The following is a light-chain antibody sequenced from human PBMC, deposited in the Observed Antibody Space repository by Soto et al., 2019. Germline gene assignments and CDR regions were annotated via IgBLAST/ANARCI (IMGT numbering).Light chain of an antibody. CDR2: GAS. J-gene: IGKJ1*01. CDR1: QSVSSN. V-gene: IGKV3-20*01. Sequence: EVVLTQSPGTLSLSPGERATLSCRASQSVSSNLAWYQQKPGQAPRLLMYGASSRAPGLPDRFSGSGSGTDVTLTITRLEPEDFAVYYCQQYGVSPWTFGQGTRVDI. CDR3: QQYGVSPWT.